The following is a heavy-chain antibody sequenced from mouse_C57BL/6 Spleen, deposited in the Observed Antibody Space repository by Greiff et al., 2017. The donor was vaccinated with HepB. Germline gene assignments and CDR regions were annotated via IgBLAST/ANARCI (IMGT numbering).Heavy chain of an antibody. CDR1: GYTFTSYW. Sequence: QVHVKQPGTELVKPGASVKLSCKASGYTFTSYWMHWVKQRPGQGLEWIGNINPSNGGTNYNEKFKSKATLTVDKSSSTAYMQLSSLTSEDSAVYYCARRSRIITTVETWYFDVWGTGTTVTVSS. D-gene: IGHD1-1*01. CDR3: ARRSRIITTVETWYFDV. V-gene: IGHV1-53*01. J-gene: IGHJ1*03. CDR2: INPSNGGT.